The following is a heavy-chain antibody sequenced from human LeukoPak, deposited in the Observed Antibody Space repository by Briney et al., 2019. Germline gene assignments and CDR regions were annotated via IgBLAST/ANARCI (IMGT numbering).Heavy chain of an antibody. CDR1: GFTFNTYG. CDR3: ARNYDILTGYKNWFDP. J-gene: IGHJ5*02. Sequence: GGSLRLSCAASGFTFNTYGMHWVRPAPGKGLEWDSGINWYGGSTGYADSVKGRFTISRDNAKNSLSLQMNSVRAEDTALYYCARNYDILTGYKNWFDPWGQGTLVTVSS. CDR2: INWYGGST. D-gene: IGHD3-9*01. V-gene: IGHV3-20*04.